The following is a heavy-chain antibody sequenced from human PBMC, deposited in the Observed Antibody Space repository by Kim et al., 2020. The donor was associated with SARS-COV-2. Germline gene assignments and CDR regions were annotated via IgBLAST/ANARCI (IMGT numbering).Heavy chain of an antibody. CDR3: ARKKSSSGSPDAFDI. Sequence: SETLSLTCTVSGGSISSYYWSWIRQPPGKGLEWIGYIYYSGSTNYNPSLKSRVTISVDTSKSQFSLKLSSVTAADTAVYYCARKKSSSGSPDAFDIWGQGTMVTVSS. V-gene: IGHV4-59*13. CDR1: GGSISSYY. CDR2: IYYSGST. D-gene: IGHD1-26*01. J-gene: IGHJ3*02.